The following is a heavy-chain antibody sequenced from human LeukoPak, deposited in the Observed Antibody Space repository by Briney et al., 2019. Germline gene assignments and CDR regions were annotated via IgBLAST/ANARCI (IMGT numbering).Heavy chain of an antibody. V-gene: IGHV3-64*01. CDR3: ARDSNPFGGVIVMRGYFDY. Sequence: GGSLRLSCAASGFTFSSYAMHWVRQAPGKGLEYVSAISSNGGSTYYANSVKGRFPISRDNSKNTLYLQMGSLRAEDMAVYYCARDSNPFGGVIVMRGYFDYWGQGTLVTVSS. D-gene: IGHD3-16*02. CDR1: GFTFSSYA. J-gene: IGHJ4*02. CDR2: ISSNGGST.